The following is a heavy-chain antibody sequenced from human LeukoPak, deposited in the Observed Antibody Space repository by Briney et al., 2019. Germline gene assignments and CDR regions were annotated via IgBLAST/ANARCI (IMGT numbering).Heavy chain of an antibody. Sequence: GRSLRLSCAASGFTFSSYAMHWVRQAPGKGLEWVAVISYDGSNKYYADSVKGRFTISRDNSKNTLYLQMNSLRAEDTAVYYCAKTSYSVGMDVWGQGTTVTVSS. V-gene: IGHV3-30*07. CDR1: GFTFSSYA. D-gene: IGHD2-21*01. CDR2: ISYDGSNK. J-gene: IGHJ6*02. CDR3: AKTSYSVGMDV.